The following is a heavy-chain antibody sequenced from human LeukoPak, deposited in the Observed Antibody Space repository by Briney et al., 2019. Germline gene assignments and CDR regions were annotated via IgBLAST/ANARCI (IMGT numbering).Heavy chain of an antibody. D-gene: IGHD1-26*01. CDR1: GFTVSSSY. Sequence: GGSLRLSCAASGFTVSSSYMSWVRQAPGKGLEWVSVTYSGGSTYFADSAKGRFTISRDSSKNTLFLQMNSLRAEDTAVYYCANYRSRYSGYENWGQGTLVTVSS. CDR3: ANYRSRYSGYEN. V-gene: IGHV3-66*01. J-gene: IGHJ4*02. CDR2: TYSGGST.